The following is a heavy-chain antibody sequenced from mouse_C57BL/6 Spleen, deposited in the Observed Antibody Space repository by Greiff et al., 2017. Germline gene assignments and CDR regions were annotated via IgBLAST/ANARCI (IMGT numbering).Heavy chain of an antibody. V-gene: IGHV1-82*01. CDR1: GYAFSSSW. J-gene: IGHJ4*01. D-gene: IGHD3-2*02. CDR3: AIDSSGPMDY. Sequence: VQLVESGPELVKPGASVKISCKASGYAFSSSWMNWVQQRPGKGLEWIGRFYPGVGDTNYHGTFKGKATLTADNSSSTVYMQLSSLASEDAAVYFGAIDSSGPMDYWGQGTSVTVSS. CDR2: FYPGVGDT.